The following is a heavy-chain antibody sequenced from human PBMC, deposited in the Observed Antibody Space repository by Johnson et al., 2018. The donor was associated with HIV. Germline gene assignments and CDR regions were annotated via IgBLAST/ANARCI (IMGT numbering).Heavy chain of an antibody. CDR3: AKTGGGAALDS. J-gene: IGHJ3*02. Sequence: VQLVESGGGLVQPGRSLRLSCAASGFTFDDYAMHWVRQVPGKGLEWVSGISWNSGSIGYADSVKGRFTISRDNAKNSLYLQMNSLRVDDTAVYYCAKTGGGAALDSWGQGTMVTVSS. CDR2: ISWNSGSI. D-gene: IGHD3-16*01. CDR1: GFTFDDYA. V-gene: IGHV3-9*01.